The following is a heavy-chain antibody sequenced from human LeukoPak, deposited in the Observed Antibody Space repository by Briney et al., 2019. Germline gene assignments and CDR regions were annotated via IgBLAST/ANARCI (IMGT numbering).Heavy chain of an antibody. V-gene: IGHV3-30*02. J-gene: IGHJ3*02. D-gene: IGHD1-26*01. Sequence: PGGSLRLSCEASGFTFSSYGMHWVRQAPGKGLEWVAFIRYDGSNKYYADSVKGRFTISRDNSKNTLYLQMNSLRAEDTAVYYCAKDQYSGSYGLGSDAFDIWGQGTMVTVSS. CDR2: IRYDGSNK. CDR1: GFTFSSYG. CDR3: AKDQYSGSYGLGSDAFDI.